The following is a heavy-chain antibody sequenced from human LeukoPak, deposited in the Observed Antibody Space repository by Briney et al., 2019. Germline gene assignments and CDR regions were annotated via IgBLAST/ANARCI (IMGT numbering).Heavy chain of an antibody. CDR3: VTIKGLYYFYYYMDV. V-gene: IGHV4-4*07. J-gene: IGHJ6*03. CDR2: IYTSGST. CDR1: GGSISHYY. Sequence: PSETLSLTCTVSGGSISHYYWSWIRQPAGKGLEWIGRIYTSGSTNYNPSLKSRVTMSVDTSKNQFSLRLSSVTAADTAVYYCVTIKGLYYFYYYMDVWGKGTTVTISS. D-gene: IGHD3-10*01.